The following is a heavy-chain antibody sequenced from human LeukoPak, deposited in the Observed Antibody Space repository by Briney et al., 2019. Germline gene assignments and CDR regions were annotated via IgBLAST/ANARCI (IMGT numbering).Heavy chain of an antibody. D-gene: IGHD3-22*01. CDR2: ISGSGGST. CDR3: ARVLNHYYDSSGFDY. J-gene: IGHJ4*02. V-gene: IGHV3-23*01. CDR1: GFTFSSYA. Sequence: GSLRLSCAASGFTFSSYAMSWVRQAPGKGLEWVSAISGSGGSTYYADSVKGRFTISRDNSKNTLYLQMNSLRAEDTAVYYCARVLNHYYDSSGFDYWGQGTLVTVSS.